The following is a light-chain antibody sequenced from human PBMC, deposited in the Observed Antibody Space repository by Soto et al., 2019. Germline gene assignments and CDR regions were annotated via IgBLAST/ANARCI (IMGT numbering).Light chain of an antibody. J-gene: IGLJ1*01. V-gene: IGLV2-14*01. CDR1: SGDVDAFDY. CDR3: TSFTSSSTQV. CDR2: EVS. Sequence: SALTQPASVSGSPGQSITISCTGTSGDVDAFDYVSWYQQHPGKAPKLMIFEVSDRPSGVSDRLSGSKSGSTASLTISGLQAEDEADYFCTSFTSSSTQVFGTGTKVTVL.